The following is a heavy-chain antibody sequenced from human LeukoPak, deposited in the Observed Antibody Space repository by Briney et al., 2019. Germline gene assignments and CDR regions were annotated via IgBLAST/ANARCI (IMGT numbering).Heavy chain of an antibody. CDR3: AKGVSAAAGTSAFN. J-gene: IGHJ4*02. D-gene: IGHD6-13*01. Sequence: GGSLRLSCAASGLSFSTFGMTWVRQAPGKGLEWVSAISGSGGSTYYADSVKGRFTISRDNSKNTLYLQMNSLRAEDTAVYYCAKGVSAAAGTSAFNWGQGTLVTVSS. V-gene: IGHV3-23*01. CDR1: GLSFSTFG. CDR2: ISGSGGST.